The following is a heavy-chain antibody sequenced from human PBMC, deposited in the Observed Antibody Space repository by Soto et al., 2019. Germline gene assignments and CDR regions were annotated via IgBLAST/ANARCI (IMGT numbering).Heavy chain of an antibody. CDR1: GGSISSSSYY. J-gene: IGHJ4*02. CDR2: IYYSGST. D-gene: IGHD6-6*01. V-gene: IGHV4-39*01. Sequence: SETLSLTCTVSGGSISSSSYYWGWIRQPPGKGLEWIGSIYYSGSTYYNPSLKSRVTISVDTSKNQFSLKLSSVTAADTAVYYCARLWGEYSSSLHDYWGQGTLVTVSS. CDR3: ARLWGEYSSSLHDY.